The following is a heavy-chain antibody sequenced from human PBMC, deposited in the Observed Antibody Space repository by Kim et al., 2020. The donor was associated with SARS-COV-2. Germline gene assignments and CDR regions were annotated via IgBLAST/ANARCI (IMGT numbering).Heavy chain of an antibody. Sequence: SLKSRVTISVDTSKNQFSLKLSSVTAADTAVYYCARARAAGYSNYPSFDYWGQGTLVTVSS. J-gene: IGHJ4*02. CDR3: ARARAAGYSNYPSFDY. V-gene: IGHV4-34*01. D-gene: IGHD4-4*01.